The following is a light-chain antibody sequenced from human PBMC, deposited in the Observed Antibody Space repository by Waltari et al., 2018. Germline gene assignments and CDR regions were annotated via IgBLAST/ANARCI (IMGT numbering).Light chain of an antibody. CDR3: QQFYSTPLT. CDR1: QTISYSSNNKNY. CDR2: WAS. V-gene: IGKV4-1*01. Sequence: DIVMTQSPDSLAVSLGERATINCKSSQTISYSSNNKNYLAWYQKKPGQPPKFLIHWASTRESGVPDRFSGSGSGTDFTLTISSLQAEDVAVYYCQQFYSTPLTFGGGTKVEIK. J-gene: IGKJ4*01.